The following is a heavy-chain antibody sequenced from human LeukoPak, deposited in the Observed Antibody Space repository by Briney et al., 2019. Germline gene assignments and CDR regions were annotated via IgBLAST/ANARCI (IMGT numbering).Heavy chain of an antibody. V-gene: IGHV2-5*01. D-gene: IGHD2-2*01. CDR3: ARIVVSAAKGNYFDY. Sequence: ESGPTLVKPTQTLTLTCTFSGFSLSTSGVGVGWIRQPPGKALEWLALIYWNDDKRYSPSLKSRLTISKDTSKNQVVPTMTNMAPVDTATYYCARIVVSAAKGNYFDYWGQGTLVTVSS. J-gene: IGHJ4*02. CDR1: GFSLSTSGVG. CDR2: IYWNDDK.